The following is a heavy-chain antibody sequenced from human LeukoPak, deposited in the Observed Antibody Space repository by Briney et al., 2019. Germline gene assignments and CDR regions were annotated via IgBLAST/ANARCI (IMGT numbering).Heavy chain of an antibody. V-gene: IGHV3-23*01. CDR2: ISGSGGST. D-gene: IGHD3-22*01. Sequence: PGGSLRLSCAASGFTFSSYAMSWVRQAPGKGLEWVSAISGSGGSTYYADSVKGRFTFSRDNSKNTLYLQMNSLRAEDTAVYYCAKDAEYYDSSGYWGLNYFDYWGQGTLVTVSS. CDR1: GFTFSSYA. CDR3: AKDAEYYDSSGYWGLNYFDY. J-gene: IGHJ4*02.